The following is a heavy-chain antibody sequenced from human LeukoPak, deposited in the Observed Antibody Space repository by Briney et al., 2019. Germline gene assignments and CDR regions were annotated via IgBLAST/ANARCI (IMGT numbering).Heavy chain of an antibody. CDR3: TAGSLAN. V-gene: IGHV4-34*01. D-gene: IGHD1-14*01. Sequence: SETLSLTCAVYGGSFSGYYWSWIRQPPGKGLEWIGEINHSGSTNYNPSLKSRVTISVDTSKNQFSLKLSSVTAADTAVYYCTAGSLANWGQGTLVTVSS. CDR2: INHSGST. CDR1: GGSFSGYY. J-gene: IGHJ4*02.